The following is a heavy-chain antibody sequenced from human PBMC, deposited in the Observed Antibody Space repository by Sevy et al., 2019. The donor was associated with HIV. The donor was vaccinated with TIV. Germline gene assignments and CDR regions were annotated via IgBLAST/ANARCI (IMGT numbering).Heavy chain of an antibody. D-gene: IGHD6-13*01. CDR2: INSDGSGT. CDR3: ARVNIPSAE. J-gene: IGHJ4*02. CDR1: GFTFSTYW. V-gene: IGHV3-74*01. Sequence: GGSLRLSCAASGFTFSTYWMHWVRQVPGKGLVWVSRINSDGSGTRYAGSVKGRFTISRDNAKNTLYLQMNSLRVEDTAVYYCARVNIPSAEWGQGALVTVSS.